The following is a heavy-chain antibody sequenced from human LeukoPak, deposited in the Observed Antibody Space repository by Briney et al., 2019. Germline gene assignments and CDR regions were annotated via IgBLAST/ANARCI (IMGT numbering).Heavy chain of an antibody. Sequence: PGRSLRLSCAASGFTFDEYAMHWVRQAPGKGLEWVSGISYSSGSIGYVDSVKGRLTISRDNAKNSLYLQMNSLRAEDTALYYCAKDRGGSSELGDAFDVWGQGTMVRVSS. CDR2: ISYSSGSI. J-gene: IGHJ3*01. V-gene: IGHV3-9*01. CDR3: AKDRGGSSELGDAFDV. D-gene: IGHD2-15*01. CDR1: GFTFDEYA.